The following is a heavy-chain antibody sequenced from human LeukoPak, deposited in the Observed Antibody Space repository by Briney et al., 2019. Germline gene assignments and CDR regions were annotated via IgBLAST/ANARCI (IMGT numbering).Heavy chain of an antibody. Sequence: GGSLRLSCAASGFTFSSYAISWVRQAPGKGLEWVSAISGSGGSTYYADSVKGRFTISRDNSKNTLYLQMNSLRAEDTAVYYCAKKGYGRDYYFDYWGQGTLVTVSS. D-gene: IGHD4-17*01. CDR1: GFTFSSYA. V-gene: IGHV3-23*01. CDR2: ISGSGGST. CDR3: AKKGYGRDYYFDY. J-gene: IGHJ4*02.